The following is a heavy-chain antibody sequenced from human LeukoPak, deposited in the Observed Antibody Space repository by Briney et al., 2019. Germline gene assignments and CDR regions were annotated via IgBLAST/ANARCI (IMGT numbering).Heavy chain of an antibody. CDR3: ARTHTDPSYYDILTGYYWGDAFDI. J-gene: IGHJ3*02. D-gene: IGHD3-9*01. V-gene: IGHV4-59*01. Sequence: SETLSLTCTVSGGSISSYYWSWIRQPPGKGLEWIGYIYYSGSTNYNPSLKSRVTISVDTSKNQFSLKLSSVTAADTVVYYCARTHTDPSYYDILTGYYWGDAFDIWGQGTMVTVSS. CDR1: GGSISSYY. CDR2: IYYSGST.